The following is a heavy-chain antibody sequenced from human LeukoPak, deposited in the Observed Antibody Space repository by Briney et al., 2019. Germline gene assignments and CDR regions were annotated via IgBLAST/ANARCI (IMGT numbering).Heavy chain of an antibody. J-gene: IGHJ5*02. CDR1: GRPLSTYH. Sequence: SETLSLTCTLSGRPLSTYHGICLRQPPGKGLEWIGYVSNSGSTNYNPSLKSRVTHSVDTSKNHFFLTLNSLTPADTAVYYLSLTPLTAASSESWGQGTLVTVSS. CDR3: SLTPLTAASSES. D-gene: IGHD2/OR15-2a*01. V-gene: IGHV4-59*01. CDR2: VSNSGST.